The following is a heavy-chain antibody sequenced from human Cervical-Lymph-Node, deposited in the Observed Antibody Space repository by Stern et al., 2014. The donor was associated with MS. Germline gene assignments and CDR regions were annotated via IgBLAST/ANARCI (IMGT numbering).Heavy chain of an antibody. CDR2: ISYDGSNK. D-gene: IGHD3-22*01. CDR3: AKSPGGGYYAY. V-gene: IGHV3-30*18. J-gene: IGHJ4*02. Sequence: VQLVESGGGVVQPGRSLRLSCAASGFTFSSYGMHWVRQAPGKGLEWVAVISYDGSNKYYADSVKGRFTISRDNSKNTLYLQMNSLRAEDTAVYYCAKSPGGGYYAYWGQGTLVTVSS. CDR1: GFTFSSYG.